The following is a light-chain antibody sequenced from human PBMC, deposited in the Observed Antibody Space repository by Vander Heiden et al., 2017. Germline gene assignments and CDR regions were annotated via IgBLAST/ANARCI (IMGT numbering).Light chain of an antibody. CDR3: AAWDDSLSGLV. CDR2: RNF. V-gene: IGLV1-47*01. CDR1: SSNIGRNY. Sequence: QSVLTQPPSASGTPGQRVVISCSGSSSNIGRNYVYWYQQVPGTAPKLLIYRNFQWPLGVPDRFSGSKSGTSASLAISGLRSEDEADYFCAAWDDSLSGLVFGTGTRVTVL. J-gene: IGLJ1*01.